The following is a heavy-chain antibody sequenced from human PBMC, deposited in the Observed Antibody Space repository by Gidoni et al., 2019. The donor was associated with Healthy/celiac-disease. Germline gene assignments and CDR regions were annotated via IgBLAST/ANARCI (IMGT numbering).Heavy chain of an antibody. Sequence: QVQLQQWGAGLLKPSETLSLTCAVYGGSFSGYYWSWIRQPPGKGLEWIGEINHSGSTNYNPSRKSRVTISVDTSKNQFSLKLSSVTAADTAVYYCARGLGVRGSLNWFDPWGQGTLVTVSS. D-gene: IGHD3-10*01. CDR1: GGSFSGYY. J-gene: IGHJ5*02. CDR2: INHSGST. V-gene: IGHV4-34*01. CDR3: ARGLGVRGSLNWFDP.